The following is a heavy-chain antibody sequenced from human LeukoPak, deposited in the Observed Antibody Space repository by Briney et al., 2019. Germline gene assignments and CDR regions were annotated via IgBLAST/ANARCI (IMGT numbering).Heavy chain of an antibody. CDR2: INAGHGIT. J-gene: IGHJ4*02. CDR3: ARGAGFAEPLPDY. V-gene: IGHV1-3*01. D-gene: IGHD1-14*01. Sequence: PGASVKVSCKASGYTFTSYTIHWVRQAPGQSLEWMGWINAGHGITKYSENFQGRVTITRDTVATTAYMELRSLRSDDTAVYYCARGAGFAEPLPDYWGQGTLVTVSS. CDR1: GYTFTSYT.